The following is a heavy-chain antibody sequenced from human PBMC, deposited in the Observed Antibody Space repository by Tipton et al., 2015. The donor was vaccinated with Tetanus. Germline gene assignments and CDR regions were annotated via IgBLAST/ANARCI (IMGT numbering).Heavy chain of an antibody. J-gene: IGHJ3*01. CDR2: IFHSGST. D-gene: IGHD2-2*01. CDR1: GGSMSTYY. V-gene: IGHV4-59*01. CDR3: ARRSYCSSSRCFDAFDL. Sequence: TLSLTCTVSGGSMSTYYWSWIRQPPGKGLEWIGYIFHSGSTNYSPSLKSRVAISMDTSKNQISLKLSSVTAADTAVYYCARRSYCSSSRCFDAFDLWGQGTMVTVSS.